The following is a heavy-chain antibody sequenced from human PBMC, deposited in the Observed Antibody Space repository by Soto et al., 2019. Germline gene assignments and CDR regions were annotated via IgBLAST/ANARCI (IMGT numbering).Heavy chain of an antibody. J-gene: IGHJ6*02. V-gene: IGHV4-59*01. CDR3: ARDLGRVPDARGRSYGMDV. CDR1: GGSISSYY. CDR2: IYYSGST. D-gene: IGHD2-2*01. Sequence: RSLTCTVSGGSISSYYWSWIRQPPGKGLEWIGYIYYSGSTNYNPSLKSRVTISVDTSKNQFSLKLSSVTAADTAVYYCARDLGRVPDARGRSYGMDVWGQGTTVTVSS.